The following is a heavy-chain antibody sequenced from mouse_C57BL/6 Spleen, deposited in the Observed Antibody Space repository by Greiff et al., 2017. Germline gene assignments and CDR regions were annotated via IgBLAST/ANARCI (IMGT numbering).Heavy chain of an antibody. CDR3: ARIFDC. CDR2: ISYDGSN. V-gene: IGHV3-6*01. Sequence: ESGPGLVKPSQSLSLTCSVTGYSITSGYYWNWIRQFPGNKLEWMGYISYDGSNNYNPSLKNRISITRDTSKNQFFLKLNSVTTEDTATYYCARIFDCWGQGTTLTVSS. J-gene: IGHJ2*01. CDR1: GYSITSGYY.